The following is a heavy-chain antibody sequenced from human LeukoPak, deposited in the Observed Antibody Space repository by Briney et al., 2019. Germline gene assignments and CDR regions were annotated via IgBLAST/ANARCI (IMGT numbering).Heavy chain of an antibody. D-gene: IGHD3-22*01. J-gene: IGHJ4*02. V-gene: IGHV1-18*01. CDR3: ARALADSSGYYPWSFDY. CDR1: GYTFTSYG. CDR2: ISAYNGNT. Sequence: ASVKVSCKASGYTFTSYGISWVRQAPGQGLEWMGWISAYNGNTNYAQKHQGRVTMTTDTSTSTAYMELRSLRSDDTAVYYCARALADSSGYYPWSFDYWGQGTLVTVSS.